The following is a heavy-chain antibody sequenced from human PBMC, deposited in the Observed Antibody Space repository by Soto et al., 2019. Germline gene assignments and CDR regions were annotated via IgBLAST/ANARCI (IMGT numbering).Heavy chain of an antibody. D-gene: IGHD3-9*01. Sequence: PGGFLRLSCAASGFTFSDYYMSWIRQAPGKGLEWVSYISSSSSYTNYADSVKGRFTISRDNAKNSLYLQMNSLRAEDTAVYYCARDNDILTAFDYWGQGTLVTVSS. V-gene: IGHV3-11*06. J-gene: IGHJ4*02. CDR1: GFTFSDYY. CDR2: ISSSSSYT. CDR3: ARDNDILTAFDY.